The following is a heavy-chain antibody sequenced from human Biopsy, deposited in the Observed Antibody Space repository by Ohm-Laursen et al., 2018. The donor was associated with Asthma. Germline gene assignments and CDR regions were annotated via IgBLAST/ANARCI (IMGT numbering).Heavy chain of an antibody. V-gene: IGHV3-21*01. CDR1: GFAFSDYT. D-gene: IGHD3-10*01. Sequence: GSPRLSCTASGFAFSDYTMNWVRQAPGKGLEWVSSISSLSRYKYYSDSLRGRVTISRDNAKSSLHLQMSSLRAEDTAVYFCARDFTIGSGSPFHFWGPGTLVTVSS. J-gene: IGHJ4*01. CDR3: ARDFTIGSGSPFHF. CDR2: ISSLSRYK.